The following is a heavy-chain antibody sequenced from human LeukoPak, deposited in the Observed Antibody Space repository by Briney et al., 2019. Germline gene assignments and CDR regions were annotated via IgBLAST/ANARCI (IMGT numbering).Heavy chain of an antibody. Sequence: SETLSLTCAVYGGSFSVYYWRWLRQPPGKGLEWGGEINHSGSSNYYPSLKSISSISVVRSKNQFSLRLRSVTAADKAVYYCARESIVGASPALTVDYWGQGTLVTVSS. CDR2: INHSGSS. D-gene: IGHD1-26*01. J-gene: IGHJ4*02. V-gene: IGHV4-34*01. CDR3: ARESIVGASPALTVDY. CDR1: GGSFSVYY.